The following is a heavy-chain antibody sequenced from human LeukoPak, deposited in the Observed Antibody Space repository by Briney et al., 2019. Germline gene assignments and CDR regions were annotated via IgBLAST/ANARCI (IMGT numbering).Heavy chain of an antibody. Sequence: PGGSLRLFCAAFGFTFRNYWMSWIRQAPGRGLEGVANIKLDGTQKNYIQSVGGRFTISRDNASNFLYVQLRSLRAEHTAVYYCTRDFWTDYWGQGTLVTVSS. CDR1: GFTFRNYW. CDR3: TRDFWTDY. CDR2: IKLDGTQK. J-gene: IGHJ4*02. D-gene: IGHD3/OR15-3a*01. V-gene: IGHV3-7*01.